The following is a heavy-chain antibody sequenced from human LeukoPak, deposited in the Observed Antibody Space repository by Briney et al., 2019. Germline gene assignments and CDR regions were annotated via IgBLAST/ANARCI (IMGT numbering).Heavy chain of an antibody. Sequence: SQTLSLTCSVSGGSISSGGYYWSWIRQHPGKGLEWIGYIYYSGSTYYNPSLKSRVTISVDTSKNQFSLKLSSVTAADTAVYYCARIVSSYYYYMDVWGKGTTVNVSS. CDR1: GGSISSGGYY. D-gene: IGHD1-26*01. J-gene: IGHJ6*03. CDR3: ARIVSSYYYYMDV. V-gene: IGHV4-31*03. CDR2: IYYSGST.